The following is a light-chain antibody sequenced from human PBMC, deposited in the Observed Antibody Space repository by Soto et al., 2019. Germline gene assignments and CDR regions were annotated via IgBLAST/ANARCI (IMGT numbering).Light chain of an antibody. CDR3: CSYAGSYTYV. Sequence: QSVLTQPRSVSGSPGQSVTISCTGSSSDVGGYNYVSWYQQHPGKAPKLMIYDVSKRPSGVPDRFSGSKSGNTASLTISGLQAKDEADYYCCSYAGSYTYVFGTGTKSPS. CDR1: SSDVGGYNY. V-gene: IGLV2-11*01. CDR2: DVS. J-gene: IGLJ1*01.